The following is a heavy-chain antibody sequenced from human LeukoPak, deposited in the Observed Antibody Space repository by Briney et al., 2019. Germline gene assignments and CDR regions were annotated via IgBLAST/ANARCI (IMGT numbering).Heavy chain of an antibody. J-gene: IGHJ4*02. Sequence: PSETLSLTCTVSGGSISSYYWSWIRQPPGKGLEWIGYIYHSGSTHYNPSLKSRVTISVDRSKNQFSLKLSSVTAADTAVYYCARGDSSSWYYFDYWGQGTLVTVSS. D-gene: IGHD6-13*01. CDR2: IYHSGST. CDR3: ARGDSSSWYYFDY. V-gene: IGHV4-59*12. CDR1: GGSISSYY.